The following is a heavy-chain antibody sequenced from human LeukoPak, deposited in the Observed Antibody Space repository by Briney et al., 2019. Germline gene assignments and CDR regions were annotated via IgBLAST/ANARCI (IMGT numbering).Heavy chain of an antibody. D-gene: IGHD3-22*01. V-gene: IGHV4-31*03. J-gene: IGHJ4*02. CDR1: GGSINSGTYY. CDR3: ARDQGTMIVDY. CDR2: TYYSGSA. Sequence: PSQTLSLTCTVSGGSINSGTYYWSWIRQHPGKGLEWIGYTYYSGSAFYNPSLKSRLTISIDTSKNQFSLNLASVTAADTAVYYCARDQGTMIVDYWGQGTLVTVSS.